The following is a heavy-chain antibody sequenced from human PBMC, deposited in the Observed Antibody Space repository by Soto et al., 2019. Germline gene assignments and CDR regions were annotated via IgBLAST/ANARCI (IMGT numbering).Heavy chain of an antibody. Sequence: PVGSLRLSCTASGFTFGDNTMSWFRQAPGKGLEWVGFIRSKGYGGTTEYAASVKGRFNISRDDSRGIAYLEMNSLKTDDTAVYYCSSSTSWMYYFDYWGQGTLVTVSS. CDR2: IRSKGYGGTT. J-gene: IGHJ4*02. CDR3: SSSTSWMYYFDY. D-gene: IGHD6-13*01. CDR1: GFTFGDNT. V-gene: IGHV3-49*03.